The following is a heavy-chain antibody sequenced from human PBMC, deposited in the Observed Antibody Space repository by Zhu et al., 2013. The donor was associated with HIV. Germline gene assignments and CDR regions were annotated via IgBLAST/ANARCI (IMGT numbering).Heavy chain of an antibody. CDR1: GYTFTGYY. Sequence: QVQLVQSGAEVRKPGASVKVSCKASGYTFTGYYIHWVRQAPGKGLEWLGWINPYSGGTNYAQKFQGSVTMTRDTSLNTTYMQLTSLRSDDTAVYYCARGKDMTTVTSLKYWGQGTLVTVSS. CDR3: ARGKDMTTVTSLKY. D-gene: IGHD4-17*01. CDR2: INPYSGGT. V-gene: IGHV1-2*02. J-gene: IGHJ4*02.